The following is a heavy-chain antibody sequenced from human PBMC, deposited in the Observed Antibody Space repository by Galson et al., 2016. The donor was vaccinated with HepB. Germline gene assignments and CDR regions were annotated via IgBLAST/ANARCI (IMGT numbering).Heavy chain of an antibody. CDR1: GGSIISTNW. J-gene: IGHJ4*02. D-gene: IGHD4-11*01. Sequence: ETLSLTCAVSGGSIISTNWWSWVRQPPGKGLEWIGEIYHSGSTNYNPSLESRVTISVDKSKNQFSLKLSSVTAADTAVYYCARQKAVTGHFDYWGQGTMVTVSS. V-gene: IGHV4-4*02. CDR3: ARQKAVTGHFDY. CDR2: IYHSGST.